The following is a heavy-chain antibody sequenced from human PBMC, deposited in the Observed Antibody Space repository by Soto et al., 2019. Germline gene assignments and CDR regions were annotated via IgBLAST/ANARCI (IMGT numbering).Heavy chain of an antibody. Sequence: SETLSLTFTVSGGSISISSYYWGLIRHPPXKXXEWIGSIYYSGSKYYNKSLKSRVTIYVDKSKNQFSLKLSSVTAEETAVYYCAREGAIIFGGNPDYYDDLAVWGQGTTVTVSS. CDR3: AREGAIIFGGNPDYYDDLAV. J-gene: IGHJ6*02. CDR1: GGSISISSYY. CDR2: IYYSGSK. V-gene: IGHV4-39*02. D-gene: IGHD2-15*01.